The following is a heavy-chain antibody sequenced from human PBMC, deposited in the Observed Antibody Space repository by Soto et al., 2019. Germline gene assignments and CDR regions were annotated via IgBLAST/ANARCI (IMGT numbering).Heavy chain of an antibody. CDR2: LIAYNGNT. D-gene: IGHD2-2*01. Sequence: QGQLLQSGAEVKKPGASVKVSCKASGYTFTSYGISWVRQAPGQGLDLLGWLIAYNGNTNYAQKLQGRDTMTTDTSTRTAYMALRSLRSDDTAVYYCARDLTDIVVVPAAMVYYGIDVWGQGTTVTVSS. J-gene: IGHJ6*02. V-gene: IGHV1-18*01. CDR3: ARDLTDIVVVPAAMVYYGIDV. CDR1: GYTFTSYG.